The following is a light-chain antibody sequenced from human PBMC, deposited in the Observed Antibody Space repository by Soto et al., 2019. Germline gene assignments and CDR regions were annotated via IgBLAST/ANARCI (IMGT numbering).Light chain of an antibody. J-gene: IGKJ4*01. Sequence: EVVMTQSPATLSVSPGERVTFSCRASQSVTTNLAWYQHKPGQSPRLLISDASTGASGIPPRFSGSGSGTEFTLTIDRLQSADFSVYYGQQSDRLPVTFGGGTKIEIK. CDR3: QQSDRLPVT. V-gene: IGKV3-15*01. CDR1: QSVTTN. CDR2: DAS.